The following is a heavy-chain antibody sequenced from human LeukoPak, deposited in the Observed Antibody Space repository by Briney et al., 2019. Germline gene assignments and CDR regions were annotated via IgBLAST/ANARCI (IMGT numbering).Heavy chain of an antibody. CDR2: INHSGST. D-gene: IGHD3-22*01. CDR1: GGSFSGYY. CDR3: ARRGDDSSGYWYYFDY. V-gene: IGHV4-34*01. Sequence: SETLSLTCAVYGGSFSGYYWSWIRQPPGKGLEWIGEINHSGSTNYNPSLKSRVTISVDTSKNQFSLKLSSVTAADTAVYYCARRGDDSSGYWYYFDYWGQGTLVTVSS. J-gene: IGHJ4*02.